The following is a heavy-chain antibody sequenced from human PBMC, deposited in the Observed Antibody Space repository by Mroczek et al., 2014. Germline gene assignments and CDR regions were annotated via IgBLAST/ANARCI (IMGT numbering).Heavy chain of an antibody. CDR2: IYPGDSDT. CDR1: GYSFTSYW. D-gene: IGHD3-22*01. J-gene: IGHJ2*01. Sequence: VQLQQSGAEVKKPGESLKISCKGSGYSFTSYWIGWVRQMPGKGLEWMGIIYPGDSDTRYSPSFQGQVTISADKSISTAYLQWSSLKASDTAMYYCARDINYYDSSGYYWYFDLWGRGTPGHCL. CDR3: ARDINYYDSSGYYWYFDL. V-gene: IGHV5-51*03.